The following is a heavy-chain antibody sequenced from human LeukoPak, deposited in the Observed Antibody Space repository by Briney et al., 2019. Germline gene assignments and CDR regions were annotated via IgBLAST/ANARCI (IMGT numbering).Heavy chain of an antibody. J-gene: IGHJ6*02. V-gene: IGHV4-61*08. CDR2: NMNT. CDR3: ARDQGAVAGTWAYYYGMDV. CDR1: GASVSSGDHH. D-gene: IGHD6-19*01. Sequence: SETLSLTCIVSGASVSSGDHHWSWIRQAPGKGLEWIGHNMNTYYNPSLKSRVTISIDTSKNQFSLKLSSVTAADTAVYYCARDQGAVAGTWAYYYGMDVWGQGTTVTVSS.